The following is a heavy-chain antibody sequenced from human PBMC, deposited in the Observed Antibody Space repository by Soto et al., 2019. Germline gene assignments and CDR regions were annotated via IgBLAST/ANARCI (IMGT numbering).Heavy chain of an antibody. CDR3: ARVARDYYDILTGYYDVFDY. Sequence: GGSLRLSCAASGFTFSSYAMSWVRQAPGKGLEWVSAISGSGGSTYYADSVKGRFTISRDNSKNTLYLQMNSLRDEDTAVYYCARVARDYYDILTGYYDVFDYWGQGTLVTVSS. V-gene: IGHV3-23*01. CDR2: ISGSGGST. J-gene: IGHJ4*02. D-gene: IGHD3-9*01. CDR1: GFTFSSYA.